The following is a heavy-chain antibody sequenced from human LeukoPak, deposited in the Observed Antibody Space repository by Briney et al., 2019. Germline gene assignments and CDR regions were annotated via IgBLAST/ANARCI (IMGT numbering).Heavy chain of an antibody. D-gene: IGHD1-26*01. CDR1: GGSISSSSYY. J-gene: IGHJ4*02. CDR2: IYYSGST. V-gene: IGHV4-39*01. CDR3: ARHEPQHARYNGSYYLDY. Sequence: PSETLSLTCTVSGGSISSSSYYWGWIRQPPGKGLEWIGSIYYSGSTYYNPSLKSRVTISVDTSKNQFSLKLSSVTAADTAVYYCARHEPQHARYNGSYYLDYWGQGTLVTVSS.